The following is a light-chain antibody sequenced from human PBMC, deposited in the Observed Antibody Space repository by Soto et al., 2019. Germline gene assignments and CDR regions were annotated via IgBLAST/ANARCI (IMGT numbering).Light chain of an antibody. Sequence: DIHLTQSPSFLSASVGDRVTITWRASQGINSFLAWYQQKPGKAPKLLIYAASTLQSGVPSRFSGSGSGTAFTLTISSLHPEDFATYYCQQLNSYPRTFGQGTKLEIK. CDR3: QQLNSYPRT. CDR2: AAS. CDR1: QGINSF. V-gene: IGKV1-9*01. J-gene: IGKJ2*01.